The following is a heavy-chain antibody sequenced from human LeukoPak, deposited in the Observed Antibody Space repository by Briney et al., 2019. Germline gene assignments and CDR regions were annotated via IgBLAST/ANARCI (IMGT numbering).Heavy chain of an antibody. CDR1: GGSFSGYY. V-gene: IGHV4-34*01. D-gene: IGHD6-13*01. J-gene: IGHJ3*02. CDR3: ATGYSSSWVAFDI. Sequence: PSETLYLTCAVYGGSFSGYYWSWIRQPPGKGLEWIGEINHSGSTNYNPSLKSRVTISVDTSKNQFSLKLSSVTAADTAVYYCATGYSSSWVAFDIWGQGTMVTVSS. CDR2: INHSGST.